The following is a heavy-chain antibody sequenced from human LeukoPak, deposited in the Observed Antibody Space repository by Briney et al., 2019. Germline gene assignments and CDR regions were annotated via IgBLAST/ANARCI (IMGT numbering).Heavy chain of an antibody. V-gene: IGHV3-33*01. CDR3: ARDRRYFDWVMDSFDY. Sequence: GGSLRLSCAASGFTFSSYGMHWVRQAPGKGLEWVAVIWYDGSNKYYADSVKGRFTISRDNSKNTLYLQMDSLRAEDTAVYYCARDRRYFDWVMDSFDYWGQGTLVTVSS. J-gene: IGHJ4*02. CDR2: IWYDGSNK. D-gene: IGHD3-9*01. CDR1: GFTFSSYG.